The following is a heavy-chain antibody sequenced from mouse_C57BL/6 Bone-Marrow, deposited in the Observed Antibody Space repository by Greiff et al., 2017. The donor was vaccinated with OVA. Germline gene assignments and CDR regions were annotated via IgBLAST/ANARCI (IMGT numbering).Heavy chain of an antibody. CDR3: ARRRDYGSSWDY. V-gene: IGHV1-81*01. CDR1: GYTFTSYG. CDR2: IYPRSGNT. Sequence: LVESGAELARPGASVKLSCKASGYTFTSYGISWVKQRTGQGLEWIGEIYPRSGNTYYNEKFKGKATLTADKSSSTACMELRSRTSEGSAVYFCARRRDYGSSWDYWGQGTTLTVSS. D-gene: IGHD1-1*01. J-gene: IGHJ2*01.